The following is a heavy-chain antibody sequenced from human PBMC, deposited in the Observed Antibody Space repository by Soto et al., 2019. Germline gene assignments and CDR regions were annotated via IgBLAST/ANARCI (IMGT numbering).Heavy chain of an antibody. V-gene: IGHV3-48*01. D-gene: IGHD4-17*01. CDR3: ASDPDGDYAS. CDR1: GFTFSSYS. Sequence: EVQLVESGGGLVQPGGSLRLSCAASGFTFSSYSMTWVRQAPGKGLEWVSYISSSSSTIYYADSVKCRFTISRDNAKNSLYLQMNSLRAEDTAVYYCASDPDGDYASWGKGTTVTVSS. J-gene: IGHJ6*04. CDR2: ISSSSSTI.